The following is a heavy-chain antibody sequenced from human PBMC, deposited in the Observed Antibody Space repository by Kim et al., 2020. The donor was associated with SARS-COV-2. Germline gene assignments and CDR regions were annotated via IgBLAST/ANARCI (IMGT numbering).Heavy chain of an antibody. CDR2: IWNDGRNK. V-gene: IGHV3-33*01. Sequence: GGSLRLSCAASGFTFSSYGMNWVRQAPGKGLEWVAAIWNDGRNKYYAGTVKGRFTISRDNSKNTLYLQMNSLRAEDTAVYYCASDRSIYYYDSSGVDYWGQETLDTVS. D-gene: IGHD3-22*01. J-gene: IGHJ4*02. CDR3: ASDRSIYYYDSSGVDY. CDR1: GFTFSSYG.